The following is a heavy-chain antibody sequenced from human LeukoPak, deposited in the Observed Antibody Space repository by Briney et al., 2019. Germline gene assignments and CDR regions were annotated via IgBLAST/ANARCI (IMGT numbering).Heavy chain of an antibody. Sequence: SETLSLTCSVSGGSLSRSGYYWGWIRQPPGKGLEWIATIHCSANTHYTYYNPSLEGRVTISADTSKNQFSLELRSVAATDTALYYCAQREDGTMRDYWGQGTLVTVSS. CDR3: AQREDGTMRDY. D-gene: IGHD5-24*01. J-gene: IGHJ4*02. V-gene: IGHV4-39*01. CDR2: IHCSANTHYT. CDR1: GGSLSRSGYY.